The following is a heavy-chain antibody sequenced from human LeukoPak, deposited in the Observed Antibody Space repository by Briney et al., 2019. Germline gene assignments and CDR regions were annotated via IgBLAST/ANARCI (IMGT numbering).Heavy chain of an antibody. CDR3: ARGGRYSSPPGY. CDR2: IYPSGST. D-gene: IGHD6-13*01. CDR1: GDSISNYY. J-gene: IGHJ4*02. Sequence: SETLSLTCTVSGDSISNYYWSWIRQSAGEGLEWIGRIYPSGSTTYNPSLESRATMSVDTSKNQFSLKLTSVTAADTAVYYCARGGRYSSPPGYWGQGTLVTVSS. V-gene: IGHV4-4*07.